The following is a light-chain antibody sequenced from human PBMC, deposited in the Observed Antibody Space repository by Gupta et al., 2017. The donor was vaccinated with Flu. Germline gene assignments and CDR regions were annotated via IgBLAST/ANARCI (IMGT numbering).Light chain of an antibody. V-gene: IGKV3D-15*01. CDR1: QSVSSN. CDR2: GAS. J-gene: IGKJ4*01. CDR3: QQYNNWPLT. Sequence: EIVMTQSPATLSVSSGERATLSCRASQSVSSNLDWYQQKPGQAPRLLIYGASTRATGITARFSGSGSGTEFTLTISSLQSEDFAVYYCQQYNNWPLTFGGGTKVEIK.